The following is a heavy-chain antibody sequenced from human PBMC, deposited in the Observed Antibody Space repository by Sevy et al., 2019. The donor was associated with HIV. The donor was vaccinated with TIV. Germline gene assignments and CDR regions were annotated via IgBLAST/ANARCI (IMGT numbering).Heavy chain of an antibody. J-gene: IGHJ3*02. CDR2: ISYDGSNK. Sequence: GSLRLSCAASGFTFSSYAMHWVRQAPGKGLEWVAVISYDGSNKYYADSVKGRFTISRDNSKNTLYLKMNSLGAEDTAVYYCASEYYDFWGGYYMSSAFDIWGQGTMVTVSS. CDR1: GFTFSSYA. D-gene: IGHD3-3*01. V-gene: IGHV3-30-3*01. CDR3: ASEYYDFWGGYYMSSAFDI.